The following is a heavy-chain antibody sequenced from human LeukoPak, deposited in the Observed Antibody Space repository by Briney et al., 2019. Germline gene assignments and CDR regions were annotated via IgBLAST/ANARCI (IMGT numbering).Heavy chain of an antibody. CDR2: INHSGST. CDR1: GGSFSGYY. J-gene: IGHJ4*02. Sequence: SETLSLTCAVYGGSFSGYYWSWIRQPPGKGLEWIGKINHSGSTNYNPSLKSRVTISVDTSKNQFSLKLSSVTAADTAVYYCARHQGDYWGQGTLVTVSS. CDR3: ARHQGDY. V-gene: IGHV4-34*01.